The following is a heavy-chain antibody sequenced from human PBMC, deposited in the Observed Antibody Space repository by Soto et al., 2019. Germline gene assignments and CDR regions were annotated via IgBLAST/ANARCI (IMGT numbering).Heavy chain of an antibody. D-gene: IGHD3-10*01. J-gene: IGHJ4*02. CDR2: VYKSSTT. V-gene: IGHV4-30-4*01. CDR3: PRGRFCLTGRCFQNWFVF. Sequence: PSETLSLTCSVSGDSISTVDYFWSWIRQPPGQALEYIGYVYKSSTTYYNPSFESRVAISLDTSKSQFSLTVTSLTAADTAVYFWPRGRFCLTGRCFQNWFVFGGQGPRVTVSS. CDR1: GDSISTVDYF.